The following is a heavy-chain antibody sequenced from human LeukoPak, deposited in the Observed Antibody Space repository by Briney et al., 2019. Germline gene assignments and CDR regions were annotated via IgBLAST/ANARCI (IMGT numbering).Heavy chain of an antibody. CDR3: ARGVGPITLLWFGGGDFDY. CDR1: GYTFTGYY. J-gene: IGHJ4*02. V-gene: IGHV1-2*04. CDR2: INPNSGGT. D-gene: IGHD3-10*01. Sequence: GASVKVSCKASGYTFTGYYMHWVRQAPGQGLEWMGWINPNSGGTNYAQKFQGWVTMTRDTSISTAYMERSRLRSDDTAVYYCARGVGPITLLWFGGGDFDYWGQGTLVTVSS.